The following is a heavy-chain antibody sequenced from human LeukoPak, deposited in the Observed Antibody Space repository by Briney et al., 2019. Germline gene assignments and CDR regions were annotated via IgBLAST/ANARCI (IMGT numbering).Heavy chain of an antibody. CDR2: ISAYNGNT. CDR1: GGTFSSYA. V-gene: IGHV1-18*01. Sequence: ASVKVSCKASGGTFSSYAISWVRQAPGQGLEWMGWISAYNGNTNYAQKLQGRVTMTTDTSTSTAYMELRSLRSDDTAVYYCARDSTVTTHVSRPFDYWGQGTLVTVSS. D-gene: IGHD4-17*01. CDR3: ARDSTVTTHVSRPFDY. J-gene: IGHJ4*02.